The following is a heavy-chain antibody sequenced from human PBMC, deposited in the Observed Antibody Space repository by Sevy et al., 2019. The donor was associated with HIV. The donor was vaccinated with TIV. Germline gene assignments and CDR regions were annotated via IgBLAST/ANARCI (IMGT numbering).Heavy chain of an antibody. CDR3: ARDREDIVVVPADHYYYYYMDV. J-gene: IGHJ6*03. CDR1: GGSISSYY. Sequence: SETLSLTCTVSGGSISSYYWSWIRQPAGKGLEWIGRIYTSGSTNYNPSLKSRVTMSVDTSKNQFSLKLSSVTAADTAVYYCARDREDIVVVPADHYYYYYMDVWGKGTTVTVSS. V-gene: IGHV4-4*07. D-gene: IGHD2-2*01. CDR2: IYTSGST.